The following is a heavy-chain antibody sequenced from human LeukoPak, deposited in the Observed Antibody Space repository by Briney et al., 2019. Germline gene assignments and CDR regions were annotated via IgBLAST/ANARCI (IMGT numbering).Heavy chain of an antibody. Sequence: GGSLRLSCAASGFTFNYYAMNWVRQAPGKGLEWVSAISVSGGSTYYADSVKGRFTISRDNSKNTLYLRMNSLRAEDTAVYYCAKDKGYSGSLGAFDIWGQGTMVTVSS. V-gene: IGHV3-23*01. CDR2: ISVSGGST. J-gene: IGHJ3*02. CDR1: GFTFNYYA. D-gene: IGHD1-26*01. CDR3: AKDKGYSGSLGAFDI.